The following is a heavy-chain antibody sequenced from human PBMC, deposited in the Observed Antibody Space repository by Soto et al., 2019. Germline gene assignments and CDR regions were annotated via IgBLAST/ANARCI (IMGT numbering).Heavy chain of an antibody. CDR2: IYSGGST. CDR3: ARERKGGYGDYVAYDAFDI. V-gene: IGHV3-53*01. CDR1: GFTVSSNY. Sequence: EVQLVESGGGLIQPGGSLRLSCAASGFTVSSNYMSWVRQAPGKGLEWVSVIYSGGSTYYADSVKGRFTISRDNSKNTLYLQMNSLRAEDTAVYYCARERKGGYGDYVAYDAFDIWGQGTMVTVSS. D-gene: IGHD4-17*01. J-gene: IGHJ3*02.